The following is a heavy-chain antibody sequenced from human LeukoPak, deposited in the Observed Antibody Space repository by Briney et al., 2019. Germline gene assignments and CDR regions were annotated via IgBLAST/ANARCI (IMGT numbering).Heavy chain of an antibody. CDR2: IGTAGDT. J-gene: IGHJ3*02. D-gene: IGHD2-8*01. Sequence: QPGGSLRLSCAASGFTFTNYDMHWVRQATGKGLEWVSSIGTAGDTYYLGSVKGRFTISRENAKSSLYLQMDSLRAGDTAVYYCARFGGTDGLFDIWGQGTMVTVSS. V-gene: IGHV3-13*04. CDR3: ARFGGTDGLFDI. CDR1: GFTFTNYD.